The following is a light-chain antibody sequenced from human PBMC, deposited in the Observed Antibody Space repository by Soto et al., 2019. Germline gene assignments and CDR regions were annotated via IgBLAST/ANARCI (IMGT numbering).Light chain of an antibody. V-gene: IGKV3-15*01. CDR3: QQYNNWPWT. CDR1: QSISDT. J-gene: IGKJ1*01. Sequence: EIVMTQSPATLSVSPGGRATLSCRASQSISDTLAWYQQKPGQAPRLLIYGASKRATGFPARFSGSGSGTDFTLTISSLQSEDFAAYYCQQYNNWPWTFGQGTKVEIK. CDR2: GAS.